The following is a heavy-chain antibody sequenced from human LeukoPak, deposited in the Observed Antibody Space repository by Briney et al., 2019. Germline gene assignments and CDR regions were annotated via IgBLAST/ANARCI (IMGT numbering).Heavy chain of an antibody. CDR3: ATQSDGYYNDAFDM. CDR1: GGSVRSGGYY. J-gene: IGHJ3*02. Sequence: SETLSLTCTVSGGSVRSGGYYWNWIRKHPGKGLEWIGYLDYRGSTNYNPSLKSRISISTDTSKNQISLKLTSLTAADTAEYYCATQSDGYYNDAFDMWGQGTLVIVSS. D-gene: IGHD5-24*01. V-gene: IGHV4-31*03. CDR2: LDYRGST.